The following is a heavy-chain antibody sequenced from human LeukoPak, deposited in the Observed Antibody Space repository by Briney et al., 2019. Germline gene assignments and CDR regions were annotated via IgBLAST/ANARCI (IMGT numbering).Heavy chain of an antibody. CDR1: GGSISSYY. Sequence: SKTLSLTCTVSGGSISSYYWSWIRQPPGKGLEWIGYIYTSGSTNYNPSLKSRVTISVDTSKNQFSLKLSSVTAADTAVYYCARRRGIAAFFDYWGQGTLVTVSS. CDR2: IYTSGST. V-gene: IGHV4-4*09. CDR3: ARRRGIAAFFDY. J-gene: IGHJ4*02. D-gene: IGHD6-13*01.